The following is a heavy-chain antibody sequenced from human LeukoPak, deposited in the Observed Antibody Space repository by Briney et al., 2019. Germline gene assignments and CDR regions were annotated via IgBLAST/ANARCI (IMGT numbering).Heavy chain of an antibody. CDR1: GFTVSSNY. V-gene: IGHV3-53*01. J-gene: IGHJ4*02. D-gene: IGHD3-3*01. CDR2: IYSGGST. Sequence: PGGSLRLSCAASGFTVSSNYMSWVRQAPGKGLEWVSVIYSGGSTYYADSVKGRFTISRDNAKNSLYLQMNSLRAEDTAVYYCARDVDYDFYFDYWGQGTLVTVSS. CDR3: ARDVDYDFYFDY.